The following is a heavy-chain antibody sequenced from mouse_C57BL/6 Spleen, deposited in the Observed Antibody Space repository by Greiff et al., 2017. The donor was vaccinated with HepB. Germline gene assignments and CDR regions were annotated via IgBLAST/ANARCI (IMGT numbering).Heavy chain of an antibody. D-gene: IGHD1-1*01. CDR2: ISSGGSYT. J-gene: IGHJ3*01. CDR1: GFTFSSYG. Sequence: EVQRVESGGDLVKPGGSLKLSCAASGFTFSSYGMSWVRPTPDKRLEWVATISSGGSYTYYPDSVKGRFTISRDNAKNTLYLQMSSLKSEDTAMYYCARRDDGSSWTYWGQGTLVTVSA. V-gene: IGHV5-6*01. CDR3: ARRDDGSSWTY.